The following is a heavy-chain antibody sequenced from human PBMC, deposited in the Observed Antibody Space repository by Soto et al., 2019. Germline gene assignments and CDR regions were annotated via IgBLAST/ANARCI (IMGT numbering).Heavy chain of an antibody. Sequence: ASVKVSCKVSRYTLHQLSMHWVRQAPGKGLEWMGGFDPEDGETIYAQKFQGRDTMTENTSTNTAYMELSSLRSEDTAVYYCATEGEEAAGNEFYYYGMDVWGQGTTVTVSS. J-gene: IGHJ6*02. CDR1: RYTLHQLS. V-gene: IGHV1-24*01. CDR3: ATEGEEAAGNEFYYYGMDV. CDR2: FDPEDGET. D-gene: IGHD6-13*01.